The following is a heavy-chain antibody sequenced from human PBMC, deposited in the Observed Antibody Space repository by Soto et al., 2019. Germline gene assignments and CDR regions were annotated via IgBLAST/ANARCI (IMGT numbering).Heavy chain of an antibody. CDR1: GYTFTSYD. V-gene: IGHV1-8*01. CDR2: MNPSTGST. D-gene: IGHD1-7*01. Sequence: QVQLVQSGAEVKKPGASVKVSCKASGYTFTSYDIKWVRQATGQGLEWIGWMNPSTGSTGFAQKLQGRVTMISNTSISTAYLELSSLTSEDTAVYYCARGRLVAGTVDYWGQGTLVTVSS. J-gene: IGHJ4*02. CDR3: ARGRLVAGTVDY.